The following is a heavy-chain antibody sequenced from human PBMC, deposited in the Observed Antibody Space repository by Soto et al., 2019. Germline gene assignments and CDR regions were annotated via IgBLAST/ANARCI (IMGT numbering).Heavy chain of an antibody. CDR3: ARGLWGSGILRYYYYYYGMDV. D-gene: IGHD3-10*01. J-gene: IGHJ6*02. CDR1: GYTFTSYD. Sequence: ASVKVSCKASGYTFTSYDTNWVRRATGQGLEWMGWMNPNSGNTGYAQKFQGRVTMTRNTSISTAYMELSSLRSEDTAVYYCARGLWGSGILRYYYYYYGMDVWGQGTTVTVSS. CDR2: MNPNSGNT. V-gene: IGHV1-8*01.